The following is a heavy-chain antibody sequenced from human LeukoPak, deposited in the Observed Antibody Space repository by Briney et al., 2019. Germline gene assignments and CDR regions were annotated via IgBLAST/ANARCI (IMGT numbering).Heavy chain of an antibody. Sequence: SETLSLTCTVSGGSISSYYWSWIRQPPGKGLEWIGYIHYSGSTNYNPSLRSRVTISVDTSTNQFSLKLTSMTAADTAVYYCARLRSGGEWCFDYWGQGTLVTVSS. V-gene: IGHV4-59*08. J-gene: IGHJ4*02. CDR3: ARLRSGGEWCFDY. CDR1: GGSISSYY. D-gene: IGHD2-8*01. CDR2: IHYSGST.